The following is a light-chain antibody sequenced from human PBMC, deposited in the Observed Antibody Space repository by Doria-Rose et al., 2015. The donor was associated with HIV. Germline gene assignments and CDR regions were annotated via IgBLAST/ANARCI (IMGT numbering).Light chain of an antibody. V-gene: IGKV4-1*01. CDR3: QQYYATPPT. J-gene: IGKJ2*01. CDR1: QSVLYSSNNKNY. CDR2: WAS. Sequence: DIVMTQSPDSLTVSLGERATFNCKSSQSVLYSSNNKNYLAWYQQKLGQPPKLLIYWASTRESGVPDRFSGSGSGADFNLTISSLRAEDVAVYFCQQYYATPPTFGRGTKLEIK.